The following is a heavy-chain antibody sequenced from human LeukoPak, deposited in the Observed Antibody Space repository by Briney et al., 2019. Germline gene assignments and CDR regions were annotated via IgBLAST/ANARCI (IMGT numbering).Heavy chain of an antibody. CDR2: INHSGST. D-gene: IGHD2-2*01. J-gene: IGHJ3*02. CDR3: ARPSPCSSTTCAGTFHI. Sequence: SETLSLTCAVYGGSFSGYYWSWIRQPPGKGLEWIGEINHSGSTKYNPSLKSRVTISIDTSKNQFSLKMSSVTAADTAVYYCARPSPCSSTTCAGTFHIWGQGTMVTVSS. CDR1: GGSFSGYY. V-gene: IGHV4-34*01.